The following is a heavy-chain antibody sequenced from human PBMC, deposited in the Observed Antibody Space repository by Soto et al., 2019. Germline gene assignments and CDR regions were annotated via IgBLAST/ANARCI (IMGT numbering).Heavy chain of an antibody. J-gene: IGHJ3*02. Sequence: GGSLRLSCAASGFTFSSYGMHWVRQAPGKGLEWVAVISYDGSNKYYADSVKGRFTISRDNSKNTLYLQMNGLRAEDTAVYYCAKEGIGLDAFDIWGQGTIVTVSS. CDR1: GFTFSSYG. V-gene: IGHV3-30*18. CDR2: ISYDGSNK. CDR3: AKEGIGLDAFDI.